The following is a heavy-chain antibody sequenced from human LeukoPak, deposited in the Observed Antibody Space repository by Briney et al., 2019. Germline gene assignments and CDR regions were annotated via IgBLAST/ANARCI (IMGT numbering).Heavy chain of an antibody. Sequence: SETLSLTCAVYGGSFSGYYWSRIRQPPGKGLEWIGEINHSGSTNYNPSLKSRVTISVDTSKNQFSLKLSSVTAADTAVYYCARERYCTNGVCPDYWGQGTLVTVS. CDR1: GGSFSGYY. V-gene: IGHV4-34*01. D-gene: IGHD2-8*01. CDR3: ARERYCTNGVCPDY. CDR2: INHSGST. J-gene: IGHJ4*02.